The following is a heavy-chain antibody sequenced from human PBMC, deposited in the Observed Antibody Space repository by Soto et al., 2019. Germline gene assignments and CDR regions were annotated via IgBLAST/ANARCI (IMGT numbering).Heavy chain of an antibody. Sequence: WGSLTLSCASSVFTLSTSDIHWFRQGTGKGLEWVAALSYAGDTYYPGSVKGRFTVSRESAKNSLYLQMNSLTAGDTAVYYCAKGPQSASGYYYMEVWGKGNTVTGS. CDR2: LSYAGDT. V-gene: IGHV3-13*01. J-gene: IGHJ6*03. CDR3: AKGPQSASGYYYMEV. D-gene: IGHD3-10*01. CDR1: VFTLSTSD.